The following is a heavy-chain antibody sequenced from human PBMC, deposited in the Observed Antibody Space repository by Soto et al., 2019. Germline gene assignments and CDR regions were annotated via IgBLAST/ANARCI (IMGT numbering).Heavy chain of an antibody. CDR3: ARGGVGTTGSFDF. J-gene: IGHJ4*02. CDR1: GFAFDGFT. CDR2: ISGSATRT. Sequence: VQVLESGGGLVQPGGSLRLSCSVSGFAFDGFTMSWVRQAPGKGLEWVSSISGSATRTYYAASVQGRFTISRDNSKGTLYLQMSSLRVEDTAEYYCARGGVGTTGSFDFWGQGTLVAVSS. V-gene: IGHV3-23*01. D-gene: IGHD3-16*01.